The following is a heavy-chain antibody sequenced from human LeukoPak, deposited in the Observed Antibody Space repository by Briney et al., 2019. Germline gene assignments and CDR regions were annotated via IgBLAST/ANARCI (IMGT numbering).Heavy chain of an antibody. CDR2: IRYDGSNK. D-gene: IGHD6-19*01. CDR3: AKGGFGAAVAASFDY. CDR1: GFTFSSDG. V-gene: IGHV3-30*02. Sequence: GGSLRLSCAASGFTFSSDGMHWVRQAPGKGLEWVAFIRYDGSNKYYADSVKGRFTISRYNSKNTLYLQINSLRAEDTAVYYCAKGGFGAAVAASFDYWGQGTLVTVSS. J-gene: IGHJ4*02.